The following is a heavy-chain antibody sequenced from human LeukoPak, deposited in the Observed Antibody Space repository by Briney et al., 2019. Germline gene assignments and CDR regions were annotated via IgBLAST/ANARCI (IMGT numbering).Heavy chain of an antibody. CDR2: IYYSGST. D-gene: IGHD2-15*01. J-gene: IGHJ3*02. CDR3: VRHCCSRPSKRTFDI. Sequence: SETLSLTCTVSGGSISSYYWSWIRQPPGKGLEWIGYIYYSGSTNYNPSLKSRVIISVDTSNNQFSLKLSSVTAADTAVYYCVRHCCSRPSKRTFDIWGQGTLVTVSS. V-gene: IGHV4-59*08. CDR1: GGSISSYY.